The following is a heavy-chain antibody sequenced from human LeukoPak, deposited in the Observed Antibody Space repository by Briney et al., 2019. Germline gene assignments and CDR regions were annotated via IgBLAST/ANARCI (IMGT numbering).Heavy chain of an antibody. J-gene: IGHJ6*03. CDR2: IYTSGST. V-gene: IGHV4-4*07. Sequence: PSETLSLTCTVSGGSISSYYWSWIRQPAGKGLEWIGRIYTSGSTNYNPSLKSRVTMSVDTSKNQFSLKLSSVTAADTAVYYCARELGNGYCSGGSCYALGYYYYMDVWAKGPRSPSP. CDR3: ARELGNGYCSGGSCYALGYYYYMDV. CDR1: GGSISSYY. D-gene: IGHD2-15*01.